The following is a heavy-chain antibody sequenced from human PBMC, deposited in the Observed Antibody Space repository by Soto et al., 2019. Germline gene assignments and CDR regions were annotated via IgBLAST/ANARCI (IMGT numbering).Heavy chain of an antibody. CDR3: ARGREDHVDHHFGHLFDS. CDR1: GDSIRDSF. D-gene: IGHD3-10*01. CDR2: VHHTGNT. V-gene: IGHV4-59*01. J-gene: IGHJ4*02. Sequence: SETLSLTCTVSGDSIRDSFWSWVRQPPGKGLEWIGLVHHTGNTNYNPSLETRVTMLIDASANHFSLTLASVTPADAAIYYCARGREDHVDHHFGHLFDSWGQGTLVTVSS.